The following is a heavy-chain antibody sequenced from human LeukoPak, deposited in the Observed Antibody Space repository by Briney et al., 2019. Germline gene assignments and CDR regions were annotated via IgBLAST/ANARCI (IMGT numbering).Heavy chain of an antibody. CDR3: AKTVRQWLANDAFAI. D-gene: IGHD6-19*01. CDR2: IYYSGST. Sequence: SETLSLTCTVSGDSISSYYWNWVRQPPGKGLEWIGYIYYSGSTNCNPSLKSRVTISIDTSKNQFSLKLRSVTAADTAVYYCAKTVRQWLANDAFAIWGQGTVVTVSS. CDR1: GDSISSYY. J-gene: IGHJ3*02. V-gene: IGHV4-59*01.